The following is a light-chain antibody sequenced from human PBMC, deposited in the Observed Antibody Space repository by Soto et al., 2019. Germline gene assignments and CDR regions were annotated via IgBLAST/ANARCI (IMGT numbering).Light chain of an antibody. CDR2: GVA. CDR3: SSYTSSMSVV. CDR1: SSDIGAFNY. Sequence: QSALTQPASVSGSPGQSVTISCTGTSSDIGAFNYVSWYQHHPGKAPKLMIYGVANRPSGVSNRFSGSKSGNTASLTISGLQAEDEASYYCSSYTSSMSVVFGGGTKVTVL. V-gene: IGLV2-14*01. J-gene: IGLJ2*01.